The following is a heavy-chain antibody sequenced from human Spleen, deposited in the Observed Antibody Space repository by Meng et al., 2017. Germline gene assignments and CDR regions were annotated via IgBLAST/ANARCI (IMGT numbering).Heavy chain of an antibody. CDR1: RGSFIDYY. V-gene: IGHV4-34*01. CDR2: INHSGST. D-gene: IGHD4-11*01. Sequence: QAQLRQWGPVLLQPSKTLSLTCVVSRGSFIDYYWGWIRQPPGKGLEWIGEINHSGSTNYNPSLESRATISVDTSQNNLSLKLSSVTAADSAVYYCARGPTTMAHDFDYWGQGTLVTVSS. CDR3: ARGPTTMAHDFDY. J-gene: IGHJ4*02.